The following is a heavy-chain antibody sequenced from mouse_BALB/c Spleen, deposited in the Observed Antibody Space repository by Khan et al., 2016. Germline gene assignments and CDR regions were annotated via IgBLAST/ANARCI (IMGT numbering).Heavy chain of an antibody. Sequence: QIQLVQSGPELKKPGETVKISCKAAGYTFTNYGMNWVKQAPGKGLKWMGWINTNTGEPTYAEEFKGRFAFSLETSSSPAYLQINNLKNEDTATYCWADDYYGSNWFAYWGQGTLVTVSA. CDR2: INTNTGEP. J-gene: IGHJ3*01. CDR1: GYTFTNYG. CDR3: ADDYYGSNWFAY. D-gene: IGHD1-1*01. V-gene: IGHV9-3*02.